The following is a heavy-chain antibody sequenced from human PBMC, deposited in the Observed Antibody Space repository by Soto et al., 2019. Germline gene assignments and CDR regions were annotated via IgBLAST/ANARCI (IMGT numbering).Heavy chain of an antibody. V-gene: IGHV1-3*01. D-gene: IGHD2-2*01. CDR1: GYTFTSYA. CDR2: INAGNGNT. J-gene: IGHJ5*02. CDR3: ARAWYQLVSTWFDP. Sequence: ASVKVSCKASGYTFTSYAMHWVRQAPGQRLEWMGWINAGNGNTKYSQKFQGRVIITRDTSASTVYMQLSNLRSEDTAVYYCARAWYQLVSTWFDPWGQGTQVTVFS.